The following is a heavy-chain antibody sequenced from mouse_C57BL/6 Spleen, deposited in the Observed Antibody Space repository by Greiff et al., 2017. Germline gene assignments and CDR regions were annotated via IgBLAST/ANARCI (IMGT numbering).Heavy chain of an antibody. Sequence: VQLQQSGPELVKPGASVKISCKASGYTFTDYYMNWVKQSHGKSLEWIGDINPNNGGTSYNQKFKGKATLTADKSSSTAYMELRSLTSEDSAVXFCARRTTTVVATSDYWGQGTTLTVSS. D-gene: IGHD1-1*01. J-gene: IGHJ2*01. CDR3: ARRTTTVVATSDY. CDR1: GYTFTDYY. CDR2: INPNNGGT. V-gene: IGHV1-26*01.